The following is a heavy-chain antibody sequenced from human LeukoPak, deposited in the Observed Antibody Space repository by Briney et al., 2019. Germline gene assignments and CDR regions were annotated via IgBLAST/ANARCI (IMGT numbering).Heavy chain of an antibody. Sequence: GGSLRLSCVASGFTFSGYVMSWVRQAPGKGLEWVSGISGSGVSAYYGDSVKGPFTTTRDNSKNTLYLQMNSLRAEDTAVYYCAKRRSGSSGWFPFDYWGQGTLVTVSS. CDR3: AKRRSGSSGWFPFDY. D-gene: IGHD6-19*01. CDR1: GFTFSGYV. V-gene: IGHV3-23*01. CDR2: ISGSGVSA. J-gene: IGHJ4*02.